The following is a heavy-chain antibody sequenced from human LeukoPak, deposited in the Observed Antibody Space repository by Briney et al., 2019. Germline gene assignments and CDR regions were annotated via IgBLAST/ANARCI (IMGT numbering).Heavy chain of an antibody. CDR1: GYTFTSYG. V-gene: IGHV1-18*01. J-gene: IGHJ4*02. D-gene: IGHD4-23*01. CDR2: ISGHTGKT. CDR3: ARDPGVSGGPYYFDY. Sequence: APVKVSCKASGYTFTSYGISWVRQAPGHGLEWMGWISGHTGKTNSAQILQGRVTMTTDTSTSTAYMELRSLRSDDTAVYYCARDPGVSGGPYYFDYWGQGTLVTVSS.